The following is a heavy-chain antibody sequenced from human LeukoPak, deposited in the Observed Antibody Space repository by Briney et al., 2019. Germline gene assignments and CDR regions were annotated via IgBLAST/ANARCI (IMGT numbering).Heavy chain of an antibody. Sequence: PGGSLRLSCAASGFTFSGSAMHWVRQASGKGLEWVGRIRSKANSYAPAYAASVKGRFTISGDDSKNTAYLQMNSLKTEDTAVYYCTRHVYDFWSGYYSDDYWGQGTLVTVSS. V-gene: IGHV3-73*01. D-gene: IGHD3-3*01. CDR1: GFTFSGSA. J-gene: IGHJ4*02. CDR3: TRHVYDFWSGYYSDDY. CDR2: IRSKANSYAP.